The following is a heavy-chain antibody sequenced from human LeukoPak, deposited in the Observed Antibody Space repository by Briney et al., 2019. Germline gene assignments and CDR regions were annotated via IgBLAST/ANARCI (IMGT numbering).Heavy chain of an antibody. Sequence: GGSLRLSCAASGFTFITYAMSWVRQAPGKGLEWVANIKQDGSEKYYVDSVKGRFTISRDNAKNSLYLQMNSLRAEDTAVYYCARDEPYSSSWYTLYYYYYGMDVWGQGTTVTVSS. D-gene: IGHD6-13*01. V-gene: IGHV3-7*01. J-gene: IGHJ6*02. CDR1: GFTFITYA. CDR3: ARDEPYSSSWYTLYYYYYGMDV. CDR2: IKQDGSEK.